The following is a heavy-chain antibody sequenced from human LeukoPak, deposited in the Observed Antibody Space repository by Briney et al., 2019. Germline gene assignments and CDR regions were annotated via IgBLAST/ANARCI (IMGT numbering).Heavy chain of an antibody. V-gene: IGHV3-30*18. CDR1: GFTFSSYG. CDR3: VKGSLLLDY. Sequence: PGRSLRLSCAASGFTFSSYGMHWVRQAPGKGLEWVAVISYDGSNKYYPDSVKGRFTISRDNSKNTLYLQMNSLRAEDTAVYYCVKGSLLLDYWGQGTLVTVSS. J-gene: IGHJ4*02. CDR2: ISYDGSNK. D-gene: IGHD3-16*02.